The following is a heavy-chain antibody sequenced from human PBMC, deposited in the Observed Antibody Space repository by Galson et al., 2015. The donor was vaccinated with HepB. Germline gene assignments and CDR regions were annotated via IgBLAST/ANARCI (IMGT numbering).Heavy chain of an antibody. CDR3: ARDREGALSY. CDR2: MKKVGSEK. J-gene: IGHJ4*02. Sequence: SLRLSRAAGGCTCRSCWMSWGRRARGRGRAWVASMKKVGSEKYYVDSVKGRFTISRDNAKNSLYLQMNSLRAEDTAVYSCARDREGALSYWGQGTLVTVSP. V-gene: IGHV3-7*03. D-gene: IGHD1-26*01. CDR1: GCTCRSCW.